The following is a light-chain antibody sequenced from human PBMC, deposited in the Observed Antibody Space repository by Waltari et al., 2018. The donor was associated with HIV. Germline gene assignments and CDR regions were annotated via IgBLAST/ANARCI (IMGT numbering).Light chain of an antibody. Sequence: EIVLTQSPATLSLSPGERATLSCGASQTVSNNYLAWYQQKPGLAPRLLIYDASSRATGVPDRFSGSGSGTDYTLTIARLEPEDFAVYYCHQFGSSTSYTFGQGTKLEIK. CDR2: DAS. CDR3: HQFGSSTSYT. CDR1: QTVSNNY. J-gene: IGKJ2*01. V-gene: IGKV3D-20*01.